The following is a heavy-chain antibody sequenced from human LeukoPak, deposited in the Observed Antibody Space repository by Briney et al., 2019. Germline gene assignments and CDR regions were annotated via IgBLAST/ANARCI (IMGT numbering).Heavy chain of an antibody. CDR2: IYYSGST. J-gene: IGHJ4*02. D-gene: IGHD3-22*01. V-gene: IGHV4-59*01. CDR3: AREGVYYYDSSGYSYYFDY. Sequence: SETLSFTCTVSGGSISSYYWSWIQQPPGKGLEWIGYIYYSGSTNYNPSLKSRVTISVDTSKNQFSLKLSSVTAADTAVYYCAREGVYYYDSSGYSYYFDYWGQGTLVTVSS. CDR1: GGSISSYY.